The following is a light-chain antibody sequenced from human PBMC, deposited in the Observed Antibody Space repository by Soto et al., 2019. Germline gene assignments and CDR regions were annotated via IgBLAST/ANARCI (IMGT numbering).Light chain of an antibody. CDR1: QSFSSGY. CDR2: AAS. CDR3: QQSYSTPLT. J-gene: IGKJ4*01. V-gene: IGKV1-39*01. Sequence: TQSPGTLSLSPGERATLSCRASQSFSSGYLAWYQQKPGKAPKLLIYAASSLQSGVPSRFSGSGSGTDFTLTISSLQPEDFATYYCQQSYSTPLTFGGGTKVEIK.